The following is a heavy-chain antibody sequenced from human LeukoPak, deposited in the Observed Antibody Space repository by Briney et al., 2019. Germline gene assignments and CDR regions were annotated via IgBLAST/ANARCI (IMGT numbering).Heavy chain of an antibody. Sequence: GGSLRLSCAASGFTFSSYAMSWVRQAPGKGLEWVANIKQDGSEKYYVDSVKGRFTISRDNAKNSLYLQMNSLRAEDTAVYYCARELRPDPYSASWYNYWGQGTLVTVSS. CDR3: ARELRPDPYSASWYNY. CDR1: GFTFSSYA. CDR2: IKQDGSEK. J-gene: IGHJ4*02. V-gene: IGHV3-7*01. D-gene: IGHD6-13*01.